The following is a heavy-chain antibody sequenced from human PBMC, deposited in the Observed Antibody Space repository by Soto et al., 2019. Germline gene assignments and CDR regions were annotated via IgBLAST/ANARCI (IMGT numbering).Heavy chain of an antibody. CDR2: ISGSGGST. V-gene: IGHV3-23*01. Sequence: GGSLRLSCAASGFTFSSYAMSWVRQAPGKGLEWVSAISGSGGSTYYADSVKGRFTISRDNSKNTLYLQMNSLRAEDTAVYYCPKFPAPNYYDYYYMDVWGKGTTVNVSS. CDR1: GFTFSSYA. J-gene: IGHJ6*03. CDR3: PKFPAPNYYDYYYMDV.